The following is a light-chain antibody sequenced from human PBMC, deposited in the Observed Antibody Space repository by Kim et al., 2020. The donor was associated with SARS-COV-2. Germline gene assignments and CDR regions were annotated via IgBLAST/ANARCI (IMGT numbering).Light chain of an antibody. CDR2: EVN. Sequence: GQSVAISCTGTSSDIGGYNYVSWYQQHPGKAPKRMIYEVNKRPSGVPDRFSGSKSGNTASLTVSGLQAEDEADYYCSSYAGTNNLVFGGGTQLTVL. CDR1: SSDIGGYNY. V-gene: IGLV2-8*01. J-gene: IGLJ2*01. CDR3: SSYAGTNNLV.